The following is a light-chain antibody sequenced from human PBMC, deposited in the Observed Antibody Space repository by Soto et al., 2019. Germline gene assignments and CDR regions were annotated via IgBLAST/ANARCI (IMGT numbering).Light chain of an antibody. V-gene: IGKV3-15*01. CDR1: QSVSSN. J-gene: IGKJ4*01. CDR3: QQYSTWPLT. Sequence: EIVMTQSPATLSESPGERATLSCRASQSVSSNLAWYQQKPGQAPRLLIYGASTMVPGIPARFSGSGSGTEFTLSITSLQSEDFAVYYCQQYSTWPLTFGGGTKVEI. CDR2: GAS.